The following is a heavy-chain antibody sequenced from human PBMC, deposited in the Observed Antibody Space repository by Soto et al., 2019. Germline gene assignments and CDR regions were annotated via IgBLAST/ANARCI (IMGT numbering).Heavy chain of an antibody. Sequence: SVKVSCKASEGTFSSYAISWVRQAPGQGLEWMGGIIPIFGTANYAQKFQGRVTITADESTSTAYMELSSLRSEDTAVYYCAREMAASSGAFDIWGQGTMVTVS. J-gene: IGHJ3*02. D-gene: IGHD6-19*01. CDR3: AREMAASSGAFDI. V-gene: IGHV1-69*13. CDR2: IIPIFGTA. CDR1: EGTFSSYA.